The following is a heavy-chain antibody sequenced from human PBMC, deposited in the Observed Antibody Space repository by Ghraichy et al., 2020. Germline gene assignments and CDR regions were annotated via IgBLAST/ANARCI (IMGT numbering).Heavy chain of an antibody. J-gene: IGHJ4*02. CDR1: GYTFTGYY. V-gene: IGHV1-2*02. Sequence: ASVKVSCKASGYTFTGYYMHWVRQAPGQGLEWMGWINPNSGGTNYAQKFQGRVTMTRDTSISTAYMELSRLRSDDTAVYYCATLSIAARPGVDYWGQGTLVTVSS. CDR3: ATLSIAARPGVDY. D-gene: IGHD6-6*01. CDR2: INPNSGGT.